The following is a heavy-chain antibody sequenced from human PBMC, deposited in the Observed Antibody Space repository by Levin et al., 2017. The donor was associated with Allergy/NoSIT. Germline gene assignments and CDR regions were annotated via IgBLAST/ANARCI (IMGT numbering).Heavy chain of an antibody. Sequence: NPSETLSLTCTVSGASISTSSYHWGWIRQPPGKGLEWIGNIYYNGRTYYKPSLKSRVTISIDTSKNQFFLKLTSVTAAETAMYYCARVMSAISATGPESWGRGTSVTVSS. D-gene: IGHD6-13*01. J-gene: IGHJ5*02. CDR2: IYYNGRT. CDR3: ARVMSAISATGPES. V-gene: IGHV4-39*02. CDR1: GASISTSSYH.